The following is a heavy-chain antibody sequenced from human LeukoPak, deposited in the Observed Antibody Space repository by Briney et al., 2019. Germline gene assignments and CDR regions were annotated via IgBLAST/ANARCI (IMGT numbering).Heavy chain of an antibody. J-gene: IGHJ3*02. D-gene: IGHD2-21*02. CDR1: GGSIRGNA. CDR2: IYDNGIT. CDR3: VRARDMAFDI. V-gene: IGHV4-59*13. Sequence: SETLSLTCTVSGGSIRGNAWSWIRQPPGGALVWIGNIYDNGITIHNPSLKSRVTISLDTSNQFSLRLRSVTAADTAVYYCVRARDMAFDIWGQGTMVTVSS.